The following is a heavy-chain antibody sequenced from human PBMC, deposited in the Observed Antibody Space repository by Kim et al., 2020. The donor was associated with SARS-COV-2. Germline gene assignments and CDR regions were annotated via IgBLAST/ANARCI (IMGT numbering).Heavy chain of an antibody. J-gene: IGHJ4*02. CDR2: IKSKTDGGTT. V-gene: IGHV3-15*01. CDR3: TTFFSWGNWNYDY. D-gene: IGHD1-7*01. Sequence: GGSLRLSCAASGFTFSNAWMSWVRQAPGKGLEWVGRIKSKTDGGTTDYAAPVKGRFTISRDDSKNTLYLQMNSLKTEDTAVYYCTTFFSWGNWNYDYWGQGTLVTVSS. CDR1: GFTFSNAW.